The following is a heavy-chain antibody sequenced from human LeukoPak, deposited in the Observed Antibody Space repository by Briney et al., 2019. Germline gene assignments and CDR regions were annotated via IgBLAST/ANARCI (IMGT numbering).Heavy chain of an antibody. V-gene: IGHV1-18*01. CDR1: GYSFPSYG. J-gene: IGHJ4*02. CDR3: ARHFYGSGTYYHFDY. CDR2: LSPYNDNT. Sequence: GASVKVSCKASGYSFPSYGISWVRQAPGQGPEWMGWLSPYNDNTNYAQKLQGRATLTTDTSTSTAYMELRSLRSDDTAVYYCARHFYGSGTYYHFDYWGQGTLVTVSS. D-gene: IGHD3-10*01.